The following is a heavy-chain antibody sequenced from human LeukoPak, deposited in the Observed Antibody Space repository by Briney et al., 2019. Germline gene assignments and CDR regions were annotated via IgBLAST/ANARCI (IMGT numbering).Heavy chain of an antibody. CDR1: GYTFTSYG. Sequence: ASVKVSCKASGYTFTSYGISWVRQAPGQGLEWMGWISAYNGNTNYAQKLQGRVTMTTDTSTSTAYMELRSLRSDDTAVYYCARDSGEGFIDYWFDPWGQGTLVTVSS. J-gene: IGHJ5*02. CDR2: ISAYNGNT. CDR3: ARDSGEGFIDYWFDP. V-gene: IGHV1-18*01. D-gene: IGHD1-26*01.